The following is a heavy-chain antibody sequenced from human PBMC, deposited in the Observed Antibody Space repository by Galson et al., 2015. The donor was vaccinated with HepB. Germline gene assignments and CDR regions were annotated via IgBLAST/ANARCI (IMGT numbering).Heavy chain of an antibody. D-gene: IGHD6-13*01. V-gene: IGHV1-69*13. Sequence: SVKVSCKASGGTFSSYAISWVRQAPGQGLEWMGGILPVFGTAKYAQKFQGIVTITADESTSTAYMELRSLRAEDTAVYYCARTWLAAGTYFYYMDVWGKGTTVTVS. J-gene: IGHJ6*03. CDR3: ARTWLAAGTYFYYMDV. CDR2: ILPVFGTA. CDR1: GGTFSSYA.